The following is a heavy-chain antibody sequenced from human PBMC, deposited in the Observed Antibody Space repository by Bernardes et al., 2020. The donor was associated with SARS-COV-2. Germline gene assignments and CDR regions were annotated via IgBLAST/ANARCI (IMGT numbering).Heavy chain of an antibody. D-gene: IGHD6-13*01. CDR2: ISGSGGST. Sequence: GGSLRLSCAASGFTFSSYAMSWVRQAPGKGLEWVSAISGSGGSTYYADSVKGRFTISRDNSKNTLYLQMNSLRAEDTAVYYCATPRYHSSSSHVGPFDYWGQGTLVTVSS. V-gene: IGHV3-23*01. J-gene: IGHJ4*02. CDR3: ATPRYHSSSSHVGPFDY. CDR1: GFTFSSYA.